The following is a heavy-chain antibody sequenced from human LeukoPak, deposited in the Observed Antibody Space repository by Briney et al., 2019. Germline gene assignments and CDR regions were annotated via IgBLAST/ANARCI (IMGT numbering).Heavy chain of an antibody. V-gene: IGHV3-30*02. D-gene: IGHD6-19*01. J-gene: IGHJ4*02. Sequence: GGSLRLSCVASGFTFSSYGMHWVRQAPGKGLEWVAFIRYDGSNKYYADSVKGCFTISRDNSKNTLYLQMNSLRADDTAVYYCAKDVGYNSGLDYWGQGTLVTVSS. CDR1: GFTFSSYG. CDR3: AKDVGYNSGLDY. CDR2: IRYDGSNK.